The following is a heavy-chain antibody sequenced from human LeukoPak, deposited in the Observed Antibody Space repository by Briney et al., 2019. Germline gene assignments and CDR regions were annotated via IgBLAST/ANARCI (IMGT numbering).Heavy chain of an antibody. J-gene: IGHJ4*02. Sequence: SVKVSCKASGGTFSTYAVSWVRQAPGQGLEWMGRILPVFGTVNYAQKFQGRVTITTDESTNTVYMELSSLRSEDTAVYYCARGLEAAAVDYWGQGTLVTVSS. D-gene: IGHD6-13*01. V-gene: IGHV1-69*05. CDR2: ILPVFGTV. CDR1: GGTFSTYA. CDR3: ARGLEAAAVDY.